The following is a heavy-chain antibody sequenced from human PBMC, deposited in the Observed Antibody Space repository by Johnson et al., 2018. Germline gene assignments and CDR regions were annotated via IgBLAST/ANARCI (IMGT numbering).Heavy chain of an antibody. D-gene: IGHD3-22*01. J-gene: IGHJ6*03. CDR3: AKDPYYYDGSADSTSYYYYYMDV. V-gene: IGHV5-51*01. CDR1: GYSFTSYW. CDR2: IYPGNSDS. Sequence: EVQLVESGAEVKKPGESLKISCKGSGYSFTSYWIAWVRQMPGKGLEWMGIIYPGNSDSRYSSSFPGQVTISADKSISTASLQWTSLKASDTAVYYVAKDPYYYDGSADSTSYYYYYMDVWGKGTTVTV.